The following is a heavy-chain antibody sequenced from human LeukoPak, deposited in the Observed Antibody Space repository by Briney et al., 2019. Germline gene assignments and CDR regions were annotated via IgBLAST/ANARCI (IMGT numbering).Heavy chain of an antibody. CDR1: GYTFTSYG. V-gene: IGHV1-69*13. D-gene: IGHD2-2*01. J-gene: IGHJ4*02. CDR2: IIPIFGTA. Sequence: SVKVSCKASGYTFTSYGISWVRQAPGQGLEWMGGIIPIFGTANYAQKFQGRVTITADESTSTAYMELSSLRSEDTAVYYCAYCSSTSCYGGGIDYWGQGTLVTVSS. CDR3: AYCSSTSCYGGGIDY.